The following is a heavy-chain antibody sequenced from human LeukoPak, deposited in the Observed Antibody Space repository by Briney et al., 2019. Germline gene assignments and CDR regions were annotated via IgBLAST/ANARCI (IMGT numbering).Heavy chain of an antibody. Sequence: GSLRLSCAASGFTLGSYWMAWVRQAPGKELEWVATTKDDGSQKYYVDSVKGRFTISRDNAKNSLDLQMNSLEAEDTAVYYCAKYILYHGAFDVWGQGTMVTVSS. J-gene: IGHJ3*01. CDR1: GFTLGSYW. CDR3: AKYILYHGAFDV. D-gene: IGHD2-8*01. CDR2: TKDDGSQK. V-gene: IGHV3-7*01.